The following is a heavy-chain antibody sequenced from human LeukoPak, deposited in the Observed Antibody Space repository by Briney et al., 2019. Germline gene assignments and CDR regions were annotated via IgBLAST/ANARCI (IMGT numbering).Heavy chain of an antibody. Sequence: TGGSLRLSCEASGFTFSSYWMSWVRQAPGKGLEWVANIRDDGGEIYYVDSVKGRFTISRDNAKSSLFLQMNSLRAEDAAVYYCARDKPRGSYYGSIFDSWGQGTLVTVSS. D-gene: IGHD1-26*01. CDR1: GFTFSSYW. CDR2: IRDDGGEI. V-gene: IGHV3-7*01. J-gene: IGHJ4*02. CDR3: ARDKPRGSYYGSIFDS.